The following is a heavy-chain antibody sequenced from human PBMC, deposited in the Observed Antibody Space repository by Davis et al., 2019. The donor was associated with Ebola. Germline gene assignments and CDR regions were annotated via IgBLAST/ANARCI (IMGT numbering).Heavy chain of an antibody. V-gene: IGHV4-59*01. CDR3: ARNLAAGTEAGGMDV. D-gene: IGHD6-13*01. Sequence: PGGSLRLSCTVSGGSISSYYWSWIRQPPGKGLEWIGYIYYSGSANYNPSLKSRVTISVDTSKNQFSLKLSSVTAADTAVYYCARNLAAGTEAGGMDVWGQGTGHRLL. CDR1: GGSISSYY. J-gene: IGHJ6*02. CDR2: IYYSGSA.